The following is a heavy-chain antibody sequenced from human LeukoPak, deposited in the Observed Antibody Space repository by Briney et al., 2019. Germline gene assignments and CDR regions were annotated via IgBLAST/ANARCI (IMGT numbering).Heavy chain of an antibody. CDR2: ISWNSGSI. V-gene: IGHV3-9*01. Sequence: GGSLRLSCAASGFTFDDYAMHWVRQAQGKGLEWVSGISWNSGSIGYADSVKGRFTISRDNAKNSLYLQMNSLRGADTAIYYCASEGWEERYFDYWGQGTLVTVSS. CDR1: GFTFDDYA. CDR3: ASEGWEERYFDY. J-gene: IGHJ4*02. D-gene: IGHD1-26*01.